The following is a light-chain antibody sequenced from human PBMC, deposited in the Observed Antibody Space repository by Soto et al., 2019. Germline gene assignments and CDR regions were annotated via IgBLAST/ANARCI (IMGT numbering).Light chain of an antibody. CDR3: SSYGDSNTVV. CDR1: SSDVGGYNY. V-gene: IGLV2-8*01. J-gene: IGLJ2*01. Sequence: QSVLTQPPSASGSPGQSVTISCTGSSSDVGGYNYVSWYQQHPGKAPKLMIYEVSKRPSGVPDRLSGSKSGNTASLTVSGLQAEDEADYYRSSYGDSNTVVFGGGTQLTVL. CDR2: EVS.